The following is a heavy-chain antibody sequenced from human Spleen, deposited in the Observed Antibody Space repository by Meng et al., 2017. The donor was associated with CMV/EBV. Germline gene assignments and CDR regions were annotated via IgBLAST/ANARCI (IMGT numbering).Heavy chain of an antibody. Sequence: SETLSLTCTVSGGSISSYYWSWIRQPPGKGLEWIGYIYYSGSTNYNPSLKSRVTISVDTSKNQFSLKLSSVTAADTAVYYCARHPLGYCSSTSCKSIDYWGQGTLVTVSS. V-gene: IGHV4-59*08. CDR1: GGSISSYY. D-gene: IGHD2-2*01. CDR2: IYYSGST. CDR3: ARHPLGYCSSTSCKSIDY. J-gene: IGHJ4*02.